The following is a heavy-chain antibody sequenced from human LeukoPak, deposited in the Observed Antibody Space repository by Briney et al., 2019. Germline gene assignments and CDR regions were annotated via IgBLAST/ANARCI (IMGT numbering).Heavy chain of an antibody. J-gene: IGHJ4*02. CDR3: VRDRNGYYPFDY. Sequence: PGGSLRLSCAASRFAFSDYYMSWIRQAPGKGLEWVSYISSRGDTIYYADSVRGRFAISRDNAERALYLQMNGLRAEDTAVYYCVRDRNGYYPFDYWGQGTLVTVSS. D-gene: IGHD3-22*01. CDR2: ISSRGDTI. CDR1: RFAFSDYY. V-gene: IGHV3-11*01.